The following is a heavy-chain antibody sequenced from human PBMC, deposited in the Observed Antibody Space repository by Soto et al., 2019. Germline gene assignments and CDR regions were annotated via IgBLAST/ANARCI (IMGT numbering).Heavy chain of an antibody. CDR2: INGDGSNT. CDR1: GFTFTNYW. D-gene: IGHD3-16*02. Sequence: EVQLVESGGTLVQPGGSLRLSCAATGFTFTNYWMHWVRKAPGKGLVWVSRINGDGSNTFYADSVKGRLTISRDNAENTVYLQMNSLRAEDTAVYYCARGIQYRYGMDVWGQGTTVTVSS. CDR3: ARGIQYRYGMDV. V-gene: IGHV3-74*01. J-gene: IGHJ6*02.